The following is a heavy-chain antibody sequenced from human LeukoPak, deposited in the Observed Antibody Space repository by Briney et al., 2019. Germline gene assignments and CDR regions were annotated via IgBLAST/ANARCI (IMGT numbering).Heavy chain of an antibody. D-gene: IGHD6-13*01. CDR1: GGTFSSYA. J-gene: IGHJ4*02. CDR2: ISAYNGNT. V-gene: IGHV1-18*01. CDR3: ARVAAAGIQYYFDY. Sequence: ASVKVSCKASGGTFSSYAISWVRQAPGQGLEWMGWISAYNGNTNYAQKLQGRVTMTTDTSTSTAYMELRSLRSDDTAVYYCARVAAAGIQYYFDYWGQGTLVTVSS.